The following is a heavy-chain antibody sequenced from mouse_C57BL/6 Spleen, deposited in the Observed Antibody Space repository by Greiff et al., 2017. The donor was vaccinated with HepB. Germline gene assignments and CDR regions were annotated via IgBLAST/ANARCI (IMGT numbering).Heavy chain of an antibody. J-gene: IGHJ3*01. V-gene: IGHV2-2*01. CDR1: GFSLTSYG. CDR3: ARKGYGYDEGFAY. CDR2: IWSGGST. Sequence: QVQLKQSGPGLVQPSQRLSITCTVSGFSLTSYGVHWVRQSPGKGLEWLGVIWSGGSTDYNAAFISRLSISKDNSKSQVFFKMNSLQADDTAIYYCARKGYGYDEGFAYWGQGTLVTVSA. D-gene: IGHD2-2*01.